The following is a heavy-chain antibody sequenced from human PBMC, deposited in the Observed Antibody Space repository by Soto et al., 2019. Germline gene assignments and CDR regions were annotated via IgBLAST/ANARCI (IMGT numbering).Heavy chain of an antibody. CDR1: GVTLSNYA. V-gene: IGHV3-48*02. CDR2: ISSDSRYI. D-gene: IGHD2-15*01. J-gene: IGHJ6*02. CDR3: ARIKLVDFFFINVDVYDMDV. Sequence: GGSLRLSCAASGVTLSNYAVNWVRQAPGKGLEWVSYISSDSRYIYHGDSVKGRFTISRDNARNSVYLQMNSLRDEDTAVYYCARIKLVDFFFINVDVYDMDVWGQGTPVTVSS.